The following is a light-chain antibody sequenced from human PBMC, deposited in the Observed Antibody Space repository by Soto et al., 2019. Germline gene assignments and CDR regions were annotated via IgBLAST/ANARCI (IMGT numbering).Light chain of an antibody. V-gene: IGKV1-5*01. CDR2: NAF. CDR1: LSISGW. Sequence: DIQLTQSPSTLSASIGDTVTITCRASLSISGWLAWYQQAPGKAPKLLIFNAFTLQRGVPSRFRGGGSGTEFALTISSLQPDDFATYYCQQYNSYSWTFGQGTKVDIK. J-gene: IGKJ1*01. CDR3: QQYNSYSWT.